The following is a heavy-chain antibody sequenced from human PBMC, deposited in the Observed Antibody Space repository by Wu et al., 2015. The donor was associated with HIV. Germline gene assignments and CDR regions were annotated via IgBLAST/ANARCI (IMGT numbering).Heavy chain of an antibody. Sequence: QVQLEQSGGEVKNVGASIKVSCKASGYTFKTYGISWVRQAPGQGLEWMGWISIYTGNTNYEEKFQDRVTMTADPSTKTAYMEVRRLRSDDTAVYYCARNQKYSHPSYYYYYYMDSGAKGPRSSSP. CDR3: ARNQKYSHPSYYYYYYMDS. V-gene: IGHV1-18*04. D-gene: IGHD5-12*01. J-gene: IGHJ6*03. CDR1: GYTFKTYG. CDR2: ISIYTGNT.